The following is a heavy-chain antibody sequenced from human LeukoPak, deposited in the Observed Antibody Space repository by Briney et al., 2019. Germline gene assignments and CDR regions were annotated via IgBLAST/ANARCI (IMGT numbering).Heavy chain of an antibody. J-gene: IGHJ4*02. CDR2: ISYDGSNK. D-gene: IGHD5-24*01. Sequence: RAGGSLRLSCAASGFTFSNFAMHWVRQAPGKGLEWVAVISYDGSNKYYADSVKGRFTISRDNSKNTLYLQMNSLRAEDTAVYYCAKDLGLLRRDGYNLGSWGQGTLVTVSS. V-gene: IGHV3-30*04. CDR1: GFTFSNFA. CDR3: AKDLGLLRRDGYNLGS.